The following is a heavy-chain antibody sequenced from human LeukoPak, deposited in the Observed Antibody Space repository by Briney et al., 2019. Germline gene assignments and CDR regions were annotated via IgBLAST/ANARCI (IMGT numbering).Heavy chain of an antibody. D-gene: IGHD2-15*01. J-gene: IGHJ6*02. CDR3: AKGEGYCSGGSCRYYYGMDV. V-gene: IGHV3-23*01. CDR2: ISGSGGST. Sequence: PGGSLRLSCAASGFTFSSYAMSWVRQAPGKGLEWVSAISGSGGSTYYAGSVKGRFTISRDNSKNTLYLQMNSLRAEDTAVYYCAKGEGYCSGGSCRYYYGMDVWGQGTTVTVSS. CDR1: GFTFSSYA.